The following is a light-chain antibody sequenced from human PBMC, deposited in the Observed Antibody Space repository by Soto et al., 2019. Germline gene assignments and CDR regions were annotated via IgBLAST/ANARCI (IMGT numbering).Light chain of an antibody. J-gene: IGLJ2*01. Sequence: QSVLTQPPSVSGAPGQRVTISCTGSSSNIGAGYDVHWYQQLPGTAPKLLIYGTSNRPSGVPDRFSGSKSGTSASLAITGLQAEDEADYYCQSFDTSLNGLIFGGGTKLTVL. CDR3: QSFDTSLNGLI. CDR2: GTS. V-gene: IGLV1-40*01. CDR1: SSNIGAGYD.